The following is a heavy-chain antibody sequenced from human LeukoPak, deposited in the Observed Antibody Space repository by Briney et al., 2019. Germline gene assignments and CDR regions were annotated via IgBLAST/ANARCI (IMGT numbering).Heavy chain of an antibody. Sequence: SETLSLTCTVSGGSISSYYWSWIRQPPGKGLEWIGYIYYSGSTNYNPSLKSRVTISVDTSKNQFSLKLSSVIAADTAVYYCARGKGWLHFDYWGQGTLVTVSS. CDR3: ARGKGWLHFDY. CDR2: IYYSGST. CDR1: GGSISSYY. D-gene: IGHD5-24*01. V-gene: IGHV4-59*01. J-gene: IGHJ4*02.